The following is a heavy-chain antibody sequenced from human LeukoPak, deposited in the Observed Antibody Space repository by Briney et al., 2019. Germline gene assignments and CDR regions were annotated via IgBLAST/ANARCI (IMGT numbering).Heavy chain of an antibody. Sequence: GASVKVSCKASGYTFTSYGISWVRQAPGQGLEWMGWISAYNGNTNYAQKLQGRVTMTTDTSTSTAYMELSRLRSDDTAVYYCARGRIAVAGTGRYYYYGMDVWGKGTTVTVSS. V-gene: IGHV1-18*04. CDR2: ISAYNGNT. D-gene: IGHD6-19*01. CDR1: GYTFTSYG. CDR3: ARGRIAVAGTGRYYYYGMDV. J-gene: IGHJ6*04.